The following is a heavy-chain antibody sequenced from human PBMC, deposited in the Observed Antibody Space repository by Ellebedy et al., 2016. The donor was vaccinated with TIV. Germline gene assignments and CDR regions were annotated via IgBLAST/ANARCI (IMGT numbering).Heavy chain of an antibody. D-gene: IGHD1-26*01. CDR1: GESISSNYW. CDR2: IFHTGGT. J-gene: IGHJ4*02. V-gene: IGHV4-4*02. Sequence: SETLSLXCSVSGESISSNYWWSCVRQPPGKGLEWLGEIFHTGGTNYNPSLKSRVTISVDNSKNVFSLNLSSVTAADTAMYYCARERFTGSRFALDYWGQGTLVTVSS. CDR3: ARERFTGSRFALDY.